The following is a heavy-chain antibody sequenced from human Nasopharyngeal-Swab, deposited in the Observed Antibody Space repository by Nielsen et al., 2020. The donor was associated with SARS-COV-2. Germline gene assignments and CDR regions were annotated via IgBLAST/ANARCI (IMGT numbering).Heavy chain of an antibody. CDR1: GGSISSGGYY. V-gene: IGHV4-31*03. D-gene: IGHD6-19*01. Sequence: SETLSLTCTVSGGSISSGGYYWSWIRQHPGKGLEWIGYIYYSGSTSYNPSLKSRVTISVDTSKNQFSLKLSSVTAADTAVYYCARRILYSSGWYVILFDYWGQGTLVTVSS. J-gene: IGHJ4*02. CDR3: ARRILYSSGWYVILFDY. CDR2: IYYSGST.